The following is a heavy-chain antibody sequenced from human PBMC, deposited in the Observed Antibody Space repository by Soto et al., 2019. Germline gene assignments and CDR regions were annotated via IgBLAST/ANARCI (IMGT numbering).Heavy chain of an antibody. CDR3: AGTTSLQWYYMDV. CDR1: GDSVSSNSAA. CDR2: TYYRARWDN. J-gene: IGHJ6*03. D-gene: IGHD1-7*01. V-gene: IGHV6-1*01. Sequence: PSQTLSLTCAISGDSVSSNSAAWNWIRQSPSGGLEWLGRTYYRARWDNDDAVSGRRRRSINPYTAKNPFSLHLNSVTPEDTAVYYCAGTTSLQWYYMDVWGKGTTVTVSS.